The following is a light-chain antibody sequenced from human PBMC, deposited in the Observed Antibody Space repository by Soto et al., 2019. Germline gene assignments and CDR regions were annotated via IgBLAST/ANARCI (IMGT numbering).Light chain of an antibody. Sequence: EIVMTQSPATLSVSPVESATLSCSASQSVRSSFLAWYQQKPGQAPSLLIYGASTRATGIPARFSGSGSGTEFTLTINSLQSEDFAVYYCQQYSNWPLTFGGGTKVDIK. CDR3: QQYSNWPLT. V-gene: IGKV3-15*01. CDR1: QSVRSSF. J-gene: IGKJ4*01. CDR2: GAS.